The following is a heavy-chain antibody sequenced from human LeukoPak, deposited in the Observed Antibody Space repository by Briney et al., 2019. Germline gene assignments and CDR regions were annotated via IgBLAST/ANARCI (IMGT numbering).Heavy chain of an antibody. J-gene: IGHJ6*03. CDR1: GFSFSRYG. Sequence: PGGSLRLSCAASGFSFSRYGMNWVRQAPGKGLEWVAFIRHDGNIKDYADPVKGRFTISRDSSKNTLFLQMNSLRPEDTAVYYCAKEAVLWFGDGGSFYYYMDVWGKGTTVTISS. V-gene: IGHV3-30*02. CDR2: IRHDGNIK. D-gene: IGHD3-10*01. CDR3: AKEAVLWFGDGGSFYYYMDV.